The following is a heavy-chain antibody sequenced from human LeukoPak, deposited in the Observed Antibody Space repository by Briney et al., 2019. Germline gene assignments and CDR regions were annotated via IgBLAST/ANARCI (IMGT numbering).Heavy chain of an antibody. CDR1: GGSFSGYY. V-gene: IGHV4-34*01. J-gene: IGHJ5*02. CDR2: INHSGST. Sequence: SETLSLTCAVYGGSFSGYYWSWIRQPPGKGLEWIGEINHSGSTNYNPSLKSRVTISVGTSKNQSSLKLSSVTAADTAVYYCSVLGYCSSTSCYGWFDPWGQGTLVTVSS. CDR3: SVLGYCSSTSCYGWFDP. D-gene: IGHD2-2*01.